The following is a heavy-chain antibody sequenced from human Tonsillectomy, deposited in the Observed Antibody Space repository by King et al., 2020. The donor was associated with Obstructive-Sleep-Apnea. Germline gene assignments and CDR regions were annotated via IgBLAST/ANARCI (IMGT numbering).Heavy chain of an antibody. V-gene: IGHV3-72*01. CDR3: VRVWRGYYFDS. CDR1: GFTFSDHY. CDR2: VRNKARTYTT. D-gene: IGHD3-10*01. Sequence: VQLVESGGGLVQPGGSLRLSCAASGFTFSDHYMDWVRQTPGKGLEWVGRVRNKARTYTTEYAASVKGRFTISRVDSRNSLYLQMNSLKIEDTAVYYCVRVWRGYYFDSWGQGTLVTVSS. J-gene: IGHJ4*02.